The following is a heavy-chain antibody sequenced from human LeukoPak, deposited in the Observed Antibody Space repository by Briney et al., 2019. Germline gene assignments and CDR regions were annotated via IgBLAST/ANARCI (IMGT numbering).Heavy chain of an antibody. CDR3: TTLPWFNY. D-gene: IGHD3-10*01. J-gene: IGHJ4*02. V-gene: IGHV1-24*01. CDR1: GYTLTEIS. Sequence: ASGKVSCKVSGYTLTEISMYWVRQAPGKGLEWMGGFEPEDGETIYAQKFQGRVTMTDDTSTDTAYMELSSLRSEDTAVYYCTTLPWFNYWGQGRLVTVSS. CDR2: FEPEDGET.